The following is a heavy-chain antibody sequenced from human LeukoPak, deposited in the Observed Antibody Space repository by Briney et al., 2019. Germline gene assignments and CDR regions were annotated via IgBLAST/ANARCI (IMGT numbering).Heavy chain of an antibody. Sequence: ASVTVSFKASGGTFISYAISWVRQAPGQGLEWMGGIIPIFGTANYAQKFQGRVTITADESTSTAYMELSSLRSEDTAVYYCASPNDLLGFDYWGQGTLVTVSS. CDR2: IIPIFGTA. V-gene: IGHV1-69*01. CDR3: ASPNDLLGFDY. D-gene: IGHD2-8*01. CDR1: GGTFISYA. J-gene: IGHJ4*02.